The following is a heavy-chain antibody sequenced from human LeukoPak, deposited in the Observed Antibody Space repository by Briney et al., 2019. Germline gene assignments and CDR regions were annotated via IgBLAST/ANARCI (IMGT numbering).Heavy chain of an antibody. D-gene: IGHD3-10*01. CDR3: ARDSRNSLLWFGELFNWFDP. J-gene: IGHJ5*02. V-gene: IGHV1-2*02. CDR2: INPNSGGT. Sequence: ASVNVSCKASGYNLTGYYMHWVRQAPGQGLEWMGWINPNSGGTNYAQKFQGRVTMTRDTSISTAYMELSRLRSDDTAVYYCARDSRNSLLWFGELFNWFDPWGQGTLVTVSS. CDR1: GYNLTGYY.